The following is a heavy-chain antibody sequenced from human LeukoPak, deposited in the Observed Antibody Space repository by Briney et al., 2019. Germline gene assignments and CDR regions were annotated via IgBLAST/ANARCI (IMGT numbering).Heavy chain of an antibody. CDR3: ARGGVSNPAVIYY. Sequence: ASVKVSCKAYGYTFTGCYMHWVRQAPGHALEWLGWINPNNGDTKYEQKFQGRVTMTRDTSISTTYMELSSLKSDDTAVYYCARGGVSNPAVIYYWGQGTLVTVSS. V-gene: IGHV1-2*02. CDR1: GYTFTGCY. J-gene: IGHJ4*02. CDR2: INPNNGDT. D-gene: IGHD2-21*01.